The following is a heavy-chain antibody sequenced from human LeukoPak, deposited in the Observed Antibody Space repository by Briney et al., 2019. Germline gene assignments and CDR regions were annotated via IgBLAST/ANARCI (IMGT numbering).Heavy chain of an antibody. J-gene: IGHJ5*02. D-gene: IGHD7-27*01. Sequence: ASVKVSCKASGGTFSSYAISWVRQAPGQGPEWMGRIIPILGIANYAQKFQGRVTITADKSTSTAYMELSSLRSEDTAVYYCARDGDNWFDPWGQGTLVTVSS. CDR1: GGTFSSYA. V-gene: IGHV1-69*04. CDR3: ARDGDNWFDP. CDR2: IIPILGIA.